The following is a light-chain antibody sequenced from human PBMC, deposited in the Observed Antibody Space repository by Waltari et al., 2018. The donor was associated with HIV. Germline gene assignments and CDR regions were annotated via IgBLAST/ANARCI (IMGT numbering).Light chain of an antibody. V-gene: IGLV1-44*01. J-gene: IGLJ3*02. Sequence: QSVLTQPPSASGTPGQRVTISCSGSSSNIRSNTVSWYQQLPGTAPKPLIYSNAQRPSGVPDRFSGSKSGTSASLAISGLQSEDEADYYCVAWDDSLNGWVFGGGTKLTVL. CDR2: SNA. CDR1: SSNIRSNT. CDR3: VAWDDSLNGWV.